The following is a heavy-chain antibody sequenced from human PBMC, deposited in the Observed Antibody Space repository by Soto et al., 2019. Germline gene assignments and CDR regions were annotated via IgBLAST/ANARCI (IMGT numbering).Heavy chain of an antibody. J-gene: IGHJ4*02. D-gene: IGHD6-19*01. CDR1: GVTFCSYG. CDR2: ISYDGSNK. Sequence: PGGSLRLSCAASGVTFCSYGMDWVRQAPGKGLEWVAVISYDGSNKYYADSVKGRFTISRDNSKNTLYLQMNSLRAEDTAVYYCAKDKAVASFFDYWGQGTLVTSPQ. V-gene: IGHV3-30*18. CDR3: AKDKAVASFFDY.